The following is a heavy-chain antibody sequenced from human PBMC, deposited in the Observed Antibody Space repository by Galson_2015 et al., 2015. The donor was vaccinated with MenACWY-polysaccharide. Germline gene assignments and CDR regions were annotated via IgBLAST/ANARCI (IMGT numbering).Heavy chain of an antibody. D-gene: IGHD2-2*01. J-gene: IGHJ6*02. CDR2: ISYDGSNK. CDR1: GFTFSSYA. Sequence: SLRLSCAASGFTFSSYAIHWVRQAPGKGLDWVAVISYDGSNKYYADSAKGRFTISRDNSKSTLSLQMNSLRAEDTAIYYCARSYCSRTSCNGMDVWGQGTTVTVSS. CDR3: ARSYCSRTSCNGMDV. V-gene: IGHV3-30-3*01.